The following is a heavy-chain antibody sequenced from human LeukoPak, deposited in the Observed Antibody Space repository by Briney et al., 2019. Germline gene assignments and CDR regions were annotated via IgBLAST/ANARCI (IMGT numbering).Heavy chain of an antibody. Sequence: GGSLRLYCSASGFIFSDYYMTWIRQTPGKGLVWLSYISDSGSTINYADSVKGRLTISRDNAKKSLFLQMNSLRADDTAVYYCAIYYDSSGSIDHWGQGTLVTVS. J-gene: IGHJ4*02. D-gene: IGHD3-22*01. CDR1: GFIFSDYY. CDR2: ISDSGSTI. CDR3: AIYYDSSGSIDH. V-gene: IGHV3-11*01.